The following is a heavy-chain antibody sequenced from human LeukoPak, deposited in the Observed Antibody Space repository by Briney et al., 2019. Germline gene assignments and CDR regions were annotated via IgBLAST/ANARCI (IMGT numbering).Heavy chain of an antibody. CDR3: ARQGYSYGYSLGYFDY. J-gene: IGHJ4*02. V-gene: IGHV3-7*03. CDR2: IKQDGSDK. D-gene: IGHD5-18*01. Sequence: AGGSLRLSFAASGFTFSANWMSWVGQAQGKGLEWLATIKQDGSDKQYVDSVKGRFAISRDNAKTSLYLQMNSLRAEDTAVYYCARQGYSYGYSLGYFDYWGQGTLVTVSS. CDR1: GFTFSANW.